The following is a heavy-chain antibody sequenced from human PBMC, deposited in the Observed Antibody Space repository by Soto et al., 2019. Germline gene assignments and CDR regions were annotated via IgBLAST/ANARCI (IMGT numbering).Heavy chain of an antibody. V-gene: IGHV4-59*01. CDR2: IYYSGTT. J-gene: IGHJ6*03. D-gene: IGHD4-17*01. CDR3: ARMTTVTTTYYYYMDV. Sequence: SETLSLTCTVSGGSISSYYWSWIRQPPGKGLEWIGYIYYSGTTNYNPSLKSRLTISVDTSKNQFSLKLSSVTAADTAVYYCARMTTVTTTYYYYMDVWGKGTTVTVSS. CDR1: GGSISSYY.